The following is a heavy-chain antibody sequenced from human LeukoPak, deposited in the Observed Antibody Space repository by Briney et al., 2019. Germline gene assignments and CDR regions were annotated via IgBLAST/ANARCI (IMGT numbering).Heavy chain of an antibody. D-gene: IGHD6-13*01. V-gene: IGHV4-38-2*01. CDR3: ARRLYIAAAGIPSPFFDY. J-gene: IGHJ4*02. CDR2: IYHSGST. Sequence: PSETLSLTCAVSGYSISSGYYWGWIRQPPGKGLEGIGSIYHSGSTYYNPSLKSRVTISVDTSKNQFSLKLSSVTAADTAVYYCARRLYIAAAGIPSPFFDYWGQGTLVTVSS. CDR1: GYSISSGYY.